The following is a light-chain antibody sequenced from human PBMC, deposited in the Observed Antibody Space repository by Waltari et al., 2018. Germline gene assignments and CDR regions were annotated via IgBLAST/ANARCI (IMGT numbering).Light chain of an antibody. V-gene: IGLV4-69*01. CDR1: SGHSTNV. CDR3: QTGGHGTWV. Sequence: QLVLTQSPSASASLGASVKLTCTLSSGHSTNVIALLQKRPEKGPRYLMKVNSDGSHNKGDEIPDRFSGSSSGAERYLTISSLQSEDEADYYCQTGGHGTWVFGGGTKLTVL. CDR2: VNSDGSH. J-gene: IGLJ3*02.